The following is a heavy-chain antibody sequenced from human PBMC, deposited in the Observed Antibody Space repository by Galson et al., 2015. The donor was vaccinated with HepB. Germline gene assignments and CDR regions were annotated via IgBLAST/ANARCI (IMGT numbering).Heavy chain of an antibody. V-gene: IGHV1-46*01. CDR2: INPSGGST. J-gene: IGHJ3*02. CDR1: GYTFTSYY. D-gene: IGHD3-16*01. Sequence: SVKVSCKASGYTFTSYYMHWVRQAPGQGLEWMGIINPSGGSTSYAQKFQGRVTMTRDTSTSTAYMELSSLRSEDTAVYYCARGSPELRGAFDIWGQGTMVTVSS. CDR3: ARGSPELRGAFDI.